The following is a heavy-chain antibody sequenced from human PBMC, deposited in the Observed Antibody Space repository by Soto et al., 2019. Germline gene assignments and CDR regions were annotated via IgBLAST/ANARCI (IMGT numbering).Heavy chain of an antibody. D-gene: IGHD6-13*01. J-gene: IGHJ3*02. CDR3: ARDIAAAGDDAFDI. Sequence: GGSLRLSCAASGFTFSSYAMHWVRQAPGKGLEWVAVISYDGSNKYYADSVKGRFTISRDNSKNTLYLQMNSLRAEDTAVYYCARDIAAAGDDAFDIGGQGTMVTVSS. V-gene: IGHV3-30*04. CDR2: ISYDGSNK. CDR1: GFTFSSYA.